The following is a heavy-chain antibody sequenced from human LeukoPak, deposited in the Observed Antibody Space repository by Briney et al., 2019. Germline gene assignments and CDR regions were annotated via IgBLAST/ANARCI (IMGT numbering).Heavy chain of an antibody. D-gene: IGHD5-18*01. V-gene: IGHV3-23*01. J-gene: IGHJ4*02. CDR3: AKDVTAPGDY. Sequence: RGSLRLSCAASGFTFSSHVMSWVRQAPEKGLEWVSAITTGGGGTYYADSVKGRFTISRDNSKNTLYLQMNSLRAEDTAIYYCAKDVTAPGDYWGQGTLVTVSS. CDR1: GFTFSSHV. CDR2: ITTGGGGT.